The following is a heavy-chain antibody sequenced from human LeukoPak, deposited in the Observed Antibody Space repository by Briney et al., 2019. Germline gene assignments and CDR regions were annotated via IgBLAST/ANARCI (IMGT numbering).Heavy chain of an antibody. J-gene: IGHJ6*03. CDR2: INHSGST. D-gene: IGHD6-6*01. Sequence: PSETLSLTCAVYGGSFSAYYWSWIRQPPGKGLEWIGEINHSGSTNYNPSLKSRVTISVDTSKNQFSLKLSSVTAADTAVYYCARGRLAYYYYYMDVWGKGTTVTVSS. CDR3: ARGRLAYYYYYMDV. CDR1: GGSFSAYY. V-gene: IGHV4-34*01.